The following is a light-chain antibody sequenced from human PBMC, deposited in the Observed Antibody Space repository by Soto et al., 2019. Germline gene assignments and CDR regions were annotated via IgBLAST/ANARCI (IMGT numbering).Light chain of an antibody. Sequence: QSVLTQPASSSGSPGQSVTISFTGTSSDVGGYDYVSWYQQHPGKAPKLMIYEVTKRPSGVPDRFSGSKSGNTASLTVSGLQAEDEADYYCSSYAGSNNFVFGTGTKVTVL. CDR2: EVT. CDR1: SSDVGGYDY. J-gene: IGLJ1*01. CDR3: SSYAGSNNFV. V-gene: IGLV2-8*01.